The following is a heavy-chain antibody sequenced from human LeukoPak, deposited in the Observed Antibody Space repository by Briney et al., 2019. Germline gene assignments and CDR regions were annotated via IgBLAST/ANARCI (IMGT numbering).Heavy chain of an antibody. Sequence: GGSLRLSCAASGFTFSSYAMSWVRQAPGKGLEWVSAISGSGGSTYYADSVKGRFTISRDNSKDTLYLQMNSLRAEDTAVYYCAKDQVVGDVRYFDYWGQGTLVTVSS. J-gene: IGHJ4*02. D-gene: IGHD3-16*01. V-gene: IGHV3-23*01. CDR2: ISGSGGST. CDR1: GFTFSSYA. CDR3: AKDQVVGDVRYFDY.